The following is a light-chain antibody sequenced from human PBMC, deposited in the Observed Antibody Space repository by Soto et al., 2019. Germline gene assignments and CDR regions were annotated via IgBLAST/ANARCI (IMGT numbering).Light chain of an antibody. CDR3: HQYGSPPQT. J-gene: IGKJ1*01. CDR2: AAS. V-gene: IGKV3-20*01. CDR1: QSVTSSS. Sequence: EIVLTQSPGTLSLSPGERATLSCRASQSVTSSSLAWYQQKPGQAPRLLIYAASSRATGIPDRFSGSGSETDFTLSISRLEPEDFAIYYCHQYGSPPQTFGQGIRVEVK.